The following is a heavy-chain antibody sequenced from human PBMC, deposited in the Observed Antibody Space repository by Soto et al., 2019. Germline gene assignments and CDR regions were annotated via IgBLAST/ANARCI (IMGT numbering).Heavy chain of an antibody. Sequence: PGESLKISCKGSGYSFTSYWISWVRQMPGKGLEWTGRIDPSDSYTNYSPSFQGHVTISADKSISTAYLQWSSLKASDTAMYYCARHLFSYSSSTTFDYWGQGTLVTVSS. J-gene: IGHJ4*02. CDR3: ARHLFSYSSSTTFDY. CDR2: IDPSDSYT. V-gene: IGHV5-10-1*01. CDR1: GYSFTSYW. D-gene: IGHD6-6*01.